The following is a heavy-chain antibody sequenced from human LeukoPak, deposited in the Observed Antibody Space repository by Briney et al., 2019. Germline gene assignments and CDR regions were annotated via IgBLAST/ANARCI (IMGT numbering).Heavy chain of an antibody. J-gene: IGHJ4*02. V-gene: IGHV3-66*01. Sequence: GGSLRLSCAASGFTVSSNYMSWVRQAPGKGLEWVSVIYSGGSTYYADSVKGRFTISRDNSKNTLYLQMNSLRAEDTAVYYCARSLGYCSGGSCYLAARGQGTLVTVSS. D-gene: IGHD2-15*01. CDR3: ARSLGYCSGGSCYLAA. CDR1: GFTVSSNY. CDR2: IYSGGST.